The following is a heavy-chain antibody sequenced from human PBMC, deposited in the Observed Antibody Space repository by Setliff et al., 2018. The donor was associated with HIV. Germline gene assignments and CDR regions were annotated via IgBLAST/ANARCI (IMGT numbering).Heavy chain of an antibody. D-gene: IGHD3-3*01. V-gene: IGHV4-34*01. J-gene: IGHJ4*02. CDR3: VRGVRNFWSGDDVEYYFDY. Sequence: SETLSLTCAVYGGSFSGYYWSWIRQPPGKGLEWIGEINHSGSTNYNPSLKSRVTISVDTSMDQFSLRLNSVTAADTAVYYCVRGVRNFWSGDDVEYYFDYWGQGTLVTVSS. CDR2: INHSGST. CDR1: GGSFSGYY.